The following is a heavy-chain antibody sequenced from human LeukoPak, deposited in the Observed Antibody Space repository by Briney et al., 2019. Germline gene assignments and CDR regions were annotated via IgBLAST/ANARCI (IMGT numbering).Heavy chain of an antibody. Sequence: ASETLSLTCAVSGYSISSGYYWGWIRQPPGKGLEWIGSIYHSGSTYYNPSLKSRVTISVDTSKNQFSLKLSSVTAADTAVYYCARVEVVPAAAEYWGQGTLVTVSS. CDR2: IYHSGST. J-gene: IGHJ4*02. CDR3: ARVEVVPAAAEY. CDR1: GYSISSGYY. D-gene: IGHD2-2*01. V-gene: IGHV4-38-2*01.